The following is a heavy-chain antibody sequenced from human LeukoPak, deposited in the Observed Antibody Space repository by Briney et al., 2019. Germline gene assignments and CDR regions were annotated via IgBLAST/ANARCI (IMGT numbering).Heavy chain of an antibody. CDR1: GFTFSNYG. D-gene: IGHD6-19*01. CDR2: IRYDGSNK. J-gene: IGHJ5*02. Sequence: GGSLRLSCAASGFTFSNYGMHWVRQAPGKGLEWVAFIRYDGSNKYYADSVKGRFTISRDNSKTTLYLQMNSLRTEDTAVYYCAKGYSSGWYYSDPWGQGTLVTVSS. CDR3: AKGYSSGWYYSDP. V-gene: IGHV3-30*02.